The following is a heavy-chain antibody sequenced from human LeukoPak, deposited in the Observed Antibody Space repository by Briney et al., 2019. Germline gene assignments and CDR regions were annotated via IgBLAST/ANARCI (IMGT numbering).Heavy chain of an antibody. V-gene: IGHV3-9*01. J-gene: IGHJ1*01. CDR1: GFTFDDYA. CDR2: INWNSDSV. D-gene: IGHD6-19*01. CDR3: AKVYSGRTRNAEYFQH. Sequence: GRSLRLSCAVSGFTFDDYAMHWVRHVPGKGLEWVSGINWNSDSVGYADSVKGRFTISRDNSKNTLYLQMNSLRAEDTAVYYCAKVYSGRTRNAEYFQHWGQGTLVTVSS.